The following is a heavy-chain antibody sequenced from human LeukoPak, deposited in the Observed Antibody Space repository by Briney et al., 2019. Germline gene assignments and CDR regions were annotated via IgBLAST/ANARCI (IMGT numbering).Heavy chain of an antibody. CDR1: GFTFSSYG. CDR2: IWFDGTYE. D-gene: IGHD4-17*01. CDR3: AKERDYAEDMDV. J-gene: IGHJ6*03. V-gene: IGHV3-33*06. Sequence: GGSLRLSCAASGFTFSSYGMHWVRQAPGKGLEGVALIWFDGTYEYYADSVKGRSPISRDNSNKTLYLQMNSLRAEDTAVYYCAKERDYAEDMDVWGKGTTVTVSS.